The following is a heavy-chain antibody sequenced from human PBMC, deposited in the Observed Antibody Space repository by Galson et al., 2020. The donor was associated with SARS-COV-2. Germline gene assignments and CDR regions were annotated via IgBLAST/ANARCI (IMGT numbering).Heavy chain of an antibody. D-gene: IGHD2-15*01. CDR3: ARPHCSGGSCQFGGFDY. CDR1: GFTFSTYW. CDR2: INDDGSST. V-gene: IGHV3-74*01. Sequence: GESLKISCAASGFTFSTYWMHWVRQAPGKGLVWVSRINDDGSSTSYADSVKGRFTISRDNAKNTLYLQMNSLRAEDTAVYYCARPHCSGGSCQFGGFDYWGQGTLVTVSS. J-gene: IGHJ4*02.